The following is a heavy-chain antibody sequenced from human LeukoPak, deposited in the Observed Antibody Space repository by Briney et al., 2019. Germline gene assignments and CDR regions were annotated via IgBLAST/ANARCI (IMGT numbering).Heavy chain of an antibody. D-gene: IGHD3-3*02. CDR1: GGSISSSSYY. CDR3: ARDAHFWSGYYPDY. V-gene: IGHV4-39*02. CDR2: IYYSGST. Sequence: SETLSLTCTVSGGSISSSSYYWGWIRQPPGKGLEWIGSIYYSGSTYYNPSLKSRVTISVDTSKNQFSLKLSSVTAADTAVYYCARDAHFWSGYYPDYWGQGTLVTVSS. J-gene: IGHJ4*02.